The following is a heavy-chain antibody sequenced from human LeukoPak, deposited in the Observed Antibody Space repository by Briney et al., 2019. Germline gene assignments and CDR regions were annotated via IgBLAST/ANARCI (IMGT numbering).Heavy chain of an antibody. D-gene: IGHD5-24*01. CDR3: AREAYRRDGYTEDAFDI. Sequence: PSGTLSLTCAVSGGSISSYYWSWIRQPPGKGLEWIGYIYYSGSTNYNPSLKSRVTISVDTSKNQFSLKLSSVTAADTAVYYCAREAYRRDGYTEDAFDIWGQGTMVTVSS. V-gene: IGHV4-59*01. CDR2: IYYSGST. CDR1: GGSISSYY. J-gene: IGHJ3*02.